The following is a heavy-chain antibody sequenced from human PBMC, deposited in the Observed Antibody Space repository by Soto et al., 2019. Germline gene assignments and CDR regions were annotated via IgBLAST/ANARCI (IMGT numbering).Heavy chain of an antibody. CDR1: GFTFSTYS. Sequence: VQLVESGGGLVKPGGSLRLSCAASGFTFSTYSMNWVRQAPGKGLEWVSSISSSSSYIYYADSVEGRFTISRDNAKNSLYLQMNSLRAEDTAVYYCARDYVTLYTGGWYSDYWGQGTLVTVX. J-gene: IGHJ4*02. D-gene: IGHD6-19*01. CDR2: ISSSSSYI. V-gene: IGHV3-21*01. CDR3: ARDYVTLYTGGWYSDY.